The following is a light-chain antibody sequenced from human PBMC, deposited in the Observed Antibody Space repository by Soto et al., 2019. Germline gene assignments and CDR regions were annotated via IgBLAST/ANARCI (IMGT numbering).Light chain of an antibody. J-gene: IGKJ4*01. CDR1: QSVSRSY. CDR3: QQYGNSPQT. V-gene: IGKV3-20*01. Sequence: ETELTQSPGTLSLSPGERATLSCRASQSVSRSYLAWYQQKPGQAPRLLIYGASSRASGIPDRFSGSGSGTDFTLTISRLEPEDFAVYYCQQYGNSPQTFGGGTKVDIK. CDR2: GAS.